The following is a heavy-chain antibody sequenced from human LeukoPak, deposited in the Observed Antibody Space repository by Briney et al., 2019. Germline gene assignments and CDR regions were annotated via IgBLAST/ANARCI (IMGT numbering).Heavy chain of an antibody. D-gene: IGHD2-2*01. CDR3: ASQGQYQLLGGYAFDI. CDR2: IYPGDSDT. Sequence: GESLKISCKGSGYSFTSYWIGWVRQMPGKGLEWMGIIYPGDSDTRYSPSFQGQVTISADKSISTAYLQWSSLKASDTAMYYCASQGQYQLLGGYAFDIWGQGTMVTVSS. V-gene: IGHV5-51*01. J-gene: IGHJ3*02. CDR1: GYSFTSYW.